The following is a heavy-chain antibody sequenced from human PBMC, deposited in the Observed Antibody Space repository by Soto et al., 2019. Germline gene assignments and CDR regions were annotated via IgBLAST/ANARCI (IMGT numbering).Heavy chain of an antibody. CDR3: ASDLRLRKTYYYGSGSYQQNWFDP. CDR2: INHSGST. J-gene: IGHJ5*02. Sequence: PSETLSLTCAVYGGSFSGYYWSWIRQPPGKGLEWIGEINHSGSTNYNPSLKSRVTISVDTSKNQFSLKLSSVTAADTAVYYCASDLRLRKTYYYGSGSYQQNWFDPWGQGTLVTVSS. V-gene: IGHV4-34*01. CDR1: GGSFSGYY. D-gene: IGHD3-10*01.